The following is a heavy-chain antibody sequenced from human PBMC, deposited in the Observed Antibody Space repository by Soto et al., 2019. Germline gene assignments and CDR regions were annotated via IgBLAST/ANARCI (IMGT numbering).Heavy chain of an antibody. Sequence: PSETRSLTWTVSGVSISSYYWSWIRQPPGKGLEWIGYIYFIGSTNYNPSLKSRVTISVDTSKNQFSLKLSSVTAADTAVYYCARDSITMVRGVYYYGMDVWGQGTTVTVSS. CDR1: GVSISSYY. CDR3: ARDSITMVRGVYYYGMDV. V-gene: IGHV4-59*01. D-gene: IGHD3-10*01. J-gene: IGHJ6*02. CDR2: IYFIGST.